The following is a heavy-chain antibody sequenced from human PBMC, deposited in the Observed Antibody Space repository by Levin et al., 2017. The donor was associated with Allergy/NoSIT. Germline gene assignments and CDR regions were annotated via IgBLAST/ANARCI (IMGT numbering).Heavy chain of an antibody. CDR3: ASGPIRYCSGGSCYFLGY. CDR2: IIPIFGTA. D-gene: IGHD2-15*01. V-gene: IGHV1-69*01. CDR1: GGTFSSYA. Sequence: KISCKASGGTFSSYAISWVRQAPGQGLEWMGGIIPIFGTANYAQKFQGRVTITADESTSTAYMELSSLRSEDTAVYYCASGPIRYCSGGSCYFLGYWGQGTLVTVSS. J-gene: IGHJ4*02.